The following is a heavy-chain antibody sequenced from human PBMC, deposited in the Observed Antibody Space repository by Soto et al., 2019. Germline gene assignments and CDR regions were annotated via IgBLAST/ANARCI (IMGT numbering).Heavy chain of an antibody. Sequence: QVQLVQSGAEVKKPGSSVKVSCKASGGTFRDYAISWVRQAPGQGLEGMGGIIPLFDIANYAQKFQGRVTFTADESTRTAYMELSSLRSEDTAVYFCARRDYDGKAGYWYFDLWGRGTLVTVSS. D-gene: IGHD4-17*01. CDR2: IIPLFDIA. V-gene: IGHV1-69*01. J-gene: IGHJ2*01. CDR3: ARRDYDGKAGYWYFDL. CDR1: GGTFRDYA.